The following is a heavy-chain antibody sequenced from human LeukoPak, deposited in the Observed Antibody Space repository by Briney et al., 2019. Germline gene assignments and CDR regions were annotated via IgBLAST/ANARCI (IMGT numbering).Heavy chain of an antibody. CDR1: GFIFSSYW. Sequence: GGSLRLSCAVSGFIFSSYWMTWVRQAPGKGLEWVANIKEDGSEKYYVESVKGRFSISRDNAKNSLYLQMNSLRAEDTAVYYCGKAMGAAGHELPVDYWGQGILVTVSS. D-gene: IGHD6-13*01. CDR2: IKEDGSEK. V-gene: IGHV3-7*01. J-gene: IGHJ4*02. CDR3: GKAMGAAGHELPVDY.